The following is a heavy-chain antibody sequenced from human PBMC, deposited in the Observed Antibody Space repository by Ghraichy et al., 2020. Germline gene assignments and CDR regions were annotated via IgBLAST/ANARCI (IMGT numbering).Heavy chain of an antibody. D-gene: IGHD6-13*01. V-gene: IGHV4-34*01. CDR3: ARGRSRNDY. CDR1: GGSFSGYY. J-gene: IGHJ4*02. CDR2: INHSGST. Sequence: SQTLSLTCAVYGGSFSGYYWSWIRQPPGKGLEWIGEINHSGSTNYNPSLKSRVTISVDTSKNQFSLKLSSVTAADTAMYYCARGRSRNDYWGQGTLVTVSS.